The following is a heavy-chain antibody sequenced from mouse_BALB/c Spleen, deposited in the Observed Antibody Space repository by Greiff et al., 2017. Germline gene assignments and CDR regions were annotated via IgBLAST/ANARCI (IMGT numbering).Heavy chain of an antibody. D-gene: IGHD2-1*01. CDR2: IWTGGGT. CDR1: GFSLTSYG. CDR3: VRAYGNTWFAY. V-gene: IGHV2-9-2*01. J-gene: IGHJ3*01. Sequence: VQLQESGPGLVAPSQSLSITCTVSGFSLTSYGISWIRQPPGKGLEWLGVIWTGGGTNYNSAFMSRLSISKDNSKSQVFLKMNSLQTDDTAIYYCVRAYGNTWFAYWGQGTLVTVSA.